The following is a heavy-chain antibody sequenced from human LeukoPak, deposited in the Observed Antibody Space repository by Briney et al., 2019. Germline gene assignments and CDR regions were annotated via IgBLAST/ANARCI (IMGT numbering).Heavy chain of an antibody. J-gene: IGHJ4*02. CDR2: ISYDGSNK. CDR1: GFTFSSYG. CDR3: ARDREMATITFFDY. D-gene: IGHD5-24*01. V-gene: IGHV3-30*03. Sequence: GGSLRLSCAASGFTFSSYGMHWVRQAPGKGLEWVAVISYDGSNKYYADSVKGRFTISRDNSKNTLYLQMNSLRAEDTAVYYCARDREMATITFFDYWGQGTLVTVSS.